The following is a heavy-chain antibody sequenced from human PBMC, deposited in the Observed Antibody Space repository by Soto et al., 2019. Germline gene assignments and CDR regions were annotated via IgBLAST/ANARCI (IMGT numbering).Heavy chain of an antibody. CDR3: ARDVGYSGSLSDI. D-gene: IGHD6-13*01. CDR2: ISYGGRT. J-gene: IGHJ3*02. V-gene: IGHV4-31*03. CDR1: GDSISSGAYY. Sequence: ASETLSLTCTVSGDSISSGAYYWSWIRQHPGKGLEWIGYISYGGRTYYNPSLKSRLTISLDTSENQFSLKLTSVTAADTAMYYCARDVGYSGSLSDIWGQGTMVTVS.